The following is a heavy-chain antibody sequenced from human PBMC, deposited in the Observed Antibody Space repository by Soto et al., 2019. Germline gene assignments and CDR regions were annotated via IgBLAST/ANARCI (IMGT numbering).Heavy chain of an antibody. Sequence: GASVKVSCKASGGTFRSYGINWVRQAPGQGLEWMGGTVPSYGTANYAQKFQGRLTITADTSTSTAYMELSSLRYEDTAVYYCARSVDVGALYYGMDVWGQGTTVTVSS. CDR1: GGTFRSYG. V-gene: IGHV1-69*06. CDR2: TVPSYGTA. J-gene: IGHJ6*02. CDR3: ARSVDVGALYYGMDV. D-gene: IGHD1-26*01.